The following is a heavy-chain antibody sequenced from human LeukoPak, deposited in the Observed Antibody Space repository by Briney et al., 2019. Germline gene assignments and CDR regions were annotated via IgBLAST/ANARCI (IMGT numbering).Heavy chain of an antibody. CDR1: GGTFSSYA. V-gene: IGHV1-69*13. CDR3: AKSDIVATIPSGFDY. D-gene: IGHD5-12*01. Sequence: SVKVSCKASGGTFSSYAINWVRQAPGQGLEWMGEVIPIFNTANYAQKFQGRVTVTADESTSTAYMELSSLRSEDTAVYYCAKSDIVATIPSGFDYWGQGTLVTVSA. J-gene: IGHJ4*02. CDR2: VIPIFNTA.